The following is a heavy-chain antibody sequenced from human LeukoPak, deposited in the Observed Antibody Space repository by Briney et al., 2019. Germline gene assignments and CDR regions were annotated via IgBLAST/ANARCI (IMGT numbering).Heavy chain of an antibody. Sequence: SETLSLTCTVSGGSVSRSDYYWGWIRQPPGKGLEWIGEINHSGSTNYNPSLKSRVTISVDTSKNQFSLKLSSVTAADTAVYYCARAWVAAAGNSAWGQGTLVTVSS. CDR3: ARAWVAAAGNSA. V-gene: IGHV4-39*07. J-gene: IGHJ5*02. D-gene: IGHD6-13*01. CDR2: INHSGST. CDR1: GGSVSRSDYY.